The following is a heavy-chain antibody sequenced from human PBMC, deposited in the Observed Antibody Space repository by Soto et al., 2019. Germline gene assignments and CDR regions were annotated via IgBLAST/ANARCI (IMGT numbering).Heavy chain of an antibody. CDR1: GGTFSSYA. J-gene: IGHJ3*02. CDR2: IIPIFGTA. CDR3: ARARITFGGVIVYDAFDI. D-gene: IGHD3-16*02. Sequence: ASVKVSCKASGGTFSSYAISWVRQALGQGLEWMGGIIPIFGTANYAQKFQGRVTITADESTSTAYMELSSLRSEDTAVYYCARARITFGGVIVYDAFDIWGQGTMVTVSS. V-gene: IGHV1-69*13.